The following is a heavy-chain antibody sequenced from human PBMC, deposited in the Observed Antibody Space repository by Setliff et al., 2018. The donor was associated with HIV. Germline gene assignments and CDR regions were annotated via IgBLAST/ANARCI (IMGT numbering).Heavy chain of an antibody. Sequence: PGGSLRLSCAASGFTFSSYGMHWVRQAPGKGLEWVAVIWYDGSNKYYADSVKGRFTISRDNSKNTLYLQMNSLRAEDTAVYYCARGHSGSYFPYFDYWGQGALVTVSS. D-gene: IGHD1-26*01. CDR1: GFTFSSYG. CDR2: IWYDGSNK. CDR3: ARGHSGSYFPYFDY. V-gene: IGHV3-33*01. J-gene: IGHJ4*02.